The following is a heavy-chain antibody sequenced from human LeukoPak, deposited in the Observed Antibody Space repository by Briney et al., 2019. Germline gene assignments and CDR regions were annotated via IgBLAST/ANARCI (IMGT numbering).Heavy chain of an antibody. V-gene: IGHV1-8*01. Sequence: ASVKVSCKASGYTFTSYDINWVRQATGQGLEWMGWMNPNSGNTGYAQKFQGRVTMTRNTSISTAYMELSSLRSEDTAVYYCASLGPGPRLGYCSSTSCYGGFLVWGKGTTVTISS. CDR2: MNPNSGNT. CDR1: GYTFTSYD. J-gene: IGHJ6*04. CDR3: ASLGPGPRLGYCSSTSCYGGFLV. D-gene: IGHD2-2*01.